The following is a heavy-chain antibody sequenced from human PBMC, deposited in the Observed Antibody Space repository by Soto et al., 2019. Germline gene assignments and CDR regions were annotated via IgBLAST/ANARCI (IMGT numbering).Heavy chain of an antibody. CDR1: GGTFSSYT. Sequence: QVQLVQSGAEVKKPGSSVKVSCKASGGTFSSYTISWVRQAPGQGLEWMGRIIPILGIANYAQKFQGRVTITAEKSTSTAYMELSSLRSEDTAVYYCARDGTGYSSGWTHNWFDPWGQGTLVTVSS. CDR2: IIPILGIA. J-gene: IGHJ5*02. CDR3: ARDGTGYSSGWTHNWFDP. V-gene: IGHV1-69*08. D-gene: IGHD6-19*01.